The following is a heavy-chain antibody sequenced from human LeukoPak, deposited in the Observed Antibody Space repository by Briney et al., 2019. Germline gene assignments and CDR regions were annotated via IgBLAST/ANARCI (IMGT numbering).Heavy chain of an antibody. CDR1: GFTFSSYA. D-gene: IGHD2-2*01. CDR3: AKAVVIVPSETPFDY. V-gene: IGHV3-23*01. CDR2: ISGSGAST. J-gene: IGHJ4*02. Sequence: PGGSLRLSCAASGFTFSSYAMSWVRQAPGKGLEWVSAISGSGASTFYADSVKGRFTISRDNSKITLYLQMNSLRAEDTALYYCAKAVVIVPSETPFDYWGQGTLVTVSS.